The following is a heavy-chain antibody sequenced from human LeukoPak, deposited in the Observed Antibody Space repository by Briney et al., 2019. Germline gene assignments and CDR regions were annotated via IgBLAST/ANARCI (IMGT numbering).Heavy chain of an antibody. CDR3: ARDGYSRKRGVGYYYMDV. V-gene: IGHV1-8*01. J-gene: IGHJ6*03. CDR1: GYTFTSYD. Sequence: ASVKVSCKASGYTFTSYDINWVRQATGQGLEWMGWMNPNSGNTGYAQKFQGRVTMTRNTSISTAYMELSSLRSEDTAVYYCARDGYSRKRGVGYYYMDVWGKGTTVTVSS. CDR2: MNPNSGNT. D-gene: IGHD6-13*01.